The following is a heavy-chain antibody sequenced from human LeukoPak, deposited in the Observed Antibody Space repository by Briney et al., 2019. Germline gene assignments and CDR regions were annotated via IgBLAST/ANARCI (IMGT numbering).Heavy chain of an antibody. Sequence: GGSLRLSCAASGFTFSSYGMSWVRQAPGKGLEWVSAISGSGGSTYYADSVKGRFTISRDNAKSSLYLQMNSLRAEDTAVYYCARADTLNNWGQGALVTVSS. CDR1: GFTFSSYG. D-gene: IGHD1/OR15-1a*01. J-gene: IGHJ4*02. CDR2: ISGSGGST. V-gene: IGHV3-23*01. CDR3: ARADTLNN.